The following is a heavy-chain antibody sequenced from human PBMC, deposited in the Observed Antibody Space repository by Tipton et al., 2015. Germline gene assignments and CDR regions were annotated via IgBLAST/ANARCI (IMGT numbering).Heavy chain of an antibody. CDR1: GGSIRSYY. V-gene: IGHV4-59*12. CDR2: IYHSGST. CDR3: ARDCRGGGGCHYYYGMDV. J-gene: IGHJ6*02. Sequence: LRLSCTVSGGSIRSYYWSWIRQPPGKGLEWIGNIYHSGSTNYNPSLKSRVTISVDTSKNQFSLKVNSVTAADTAVYYCARDCRGGGGCHYYYGMDVWGQGTTVTVSS. D-gene: IGHD2-21*01.